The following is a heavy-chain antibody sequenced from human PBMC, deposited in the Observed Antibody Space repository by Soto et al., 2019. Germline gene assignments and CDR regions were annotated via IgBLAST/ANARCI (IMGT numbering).Heavy chain of an antibody. CDR2: INPSNGNT. V-gene: IGHV1-3*01. Sequence: ASVKVSCKASGYTFTSYAMHWVRQAPGQRLEWMGGINPSNGNTKYAQKFQGRVTITTDESTSTAYMELSSLRSEDTAVYYCARDRVFAAAGFPGYYYGMDVWGQGTTVTVSS. D-gene: IGHD6-13*01. CDR3: ARDRVFAAAGFPGYYYGMDV. J-gene: IGHJ6*02. CDR1: GYTFTSYA.